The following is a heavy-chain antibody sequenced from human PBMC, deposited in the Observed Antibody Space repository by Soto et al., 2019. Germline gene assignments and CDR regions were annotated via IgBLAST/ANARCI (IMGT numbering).Heavy chain of an antibody. V-gene: IGHV4-39*07. D-gene: IGHD2-21*01. CDR2: IHYSGST. CDR1: GGSISSSSHY. Sequence: SETLSLTCTVSGGSISSSSHYWGWIRQPPGKGLEWIGTIHYSGSTNYNPSLKSRVTMSVDTSKNQFSLKLTSVNAADTAVYYCTRGGDAYKNGHWGQGTLVTVSS. J-gene: IGHJ4*02. CDR3: TRGGDAYKNGH.